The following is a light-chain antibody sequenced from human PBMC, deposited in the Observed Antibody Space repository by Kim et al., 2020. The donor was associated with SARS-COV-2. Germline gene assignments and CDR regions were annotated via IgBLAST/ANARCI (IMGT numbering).Light chain of an antibody. CDR3: QQRSAWPLT. CDR1: QSVRSK. V-gene: IGKV3-11*01. J-gene: IGKJ4*01. Sequence: LSPGERATLSCRASQSVRSKLAWYQHKPGQAPRLLIDEASNRATGIPARFSGSGSGTDFTLTISSLEPEDFAVYYCQQRSAWPLTFGGGTKVDIK. CDR2: EAS.